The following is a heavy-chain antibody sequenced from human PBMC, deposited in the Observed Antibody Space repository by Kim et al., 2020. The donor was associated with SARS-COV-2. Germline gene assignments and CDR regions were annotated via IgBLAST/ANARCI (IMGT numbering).Heavy chain of an antibody. Sequence: SHSPTFQGQVTIAADKSIGTAYLQWSSLRASDTAMYYCARGAGGFDHWGQGTLVTVSS. D-gene: IGHD2-8*02. J-gene: IGHJ4*02. V-gene: IGHV5-10-1*04. CDR3: ARGAGGFDH.